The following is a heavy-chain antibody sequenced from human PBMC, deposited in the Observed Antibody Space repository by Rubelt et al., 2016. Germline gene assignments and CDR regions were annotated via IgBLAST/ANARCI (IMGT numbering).Heavy chain of an antibody. D-gene: IGHD6-13*01. CDR2: SGST. Sequence: QLQLQESGPGLVKPSETLSLTCTVSGGSISSSSYYWGWIRQPPGKGLEWIGSGSTYYNPSLKSRVTISVDTSKNQFSLKLSSVTAADTAVYYCARGVLSYSSRWYTKSHFDYWGQGTLVTVSS. CDR1: GGSISSSSYY. V-gene: IGHV4-39*07. CDR3: ARGVLSYSSRWYTKSHFDY. J-gene: IGHJ4*02.